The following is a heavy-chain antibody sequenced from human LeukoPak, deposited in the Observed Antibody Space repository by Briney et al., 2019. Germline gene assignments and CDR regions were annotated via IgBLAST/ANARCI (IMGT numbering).Heavy chain of an antibody. Sequence: GGSLRLSCSASGFXLRSHAMHWVRQAPGKGVENVSRISDNGGSTYYADSVKGRFTISRDNSKNTLYLQMSSLRAVDTAVYYCVKDNEAGGSPFDRWGQGTLVTVSS. CDR1: GFXLRSHA. V-gene: IGHV3-64D*06. CDR3: VKDNEAGGSPFDR. J-gene: IGHJ4*02. CDR2: ISDNGGST. D-gene: IGHD1-1*01.